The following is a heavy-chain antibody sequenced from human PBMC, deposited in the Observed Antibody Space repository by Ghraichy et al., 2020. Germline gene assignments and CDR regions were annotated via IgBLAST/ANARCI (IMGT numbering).Heavy chain of an antibody. CDR2: IKEDGSDK. J-gene: IGHJ4*02. CDR3: ARAGN. V-gene: IGHV3-7*01. CDR1: GFPFSSFW. D-gene: IGHD1-26*01. Sequence: GESLNISCVASGFPFSSFWMSWVRQAPGKGPECVANIKEDGSDKFHADSVKGRFTISRDNAQNILYLQMSSLRVEDTAVYYCARAGNWGRGTLVTVSS.